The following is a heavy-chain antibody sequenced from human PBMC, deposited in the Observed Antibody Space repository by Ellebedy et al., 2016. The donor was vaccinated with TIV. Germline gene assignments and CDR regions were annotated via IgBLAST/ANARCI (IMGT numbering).Heavy chain of an antibody. CDR3: AREEMATIRGLNTPFDY. CDR2: IIPILGIA. V-gene: IGHV1-69*04. CDR1: GGTFSSYA. D-gene: IGHD5-24*01. J-gene: IGHJ4*02. Sequence: AASVKVSCKASGGTFSSYAISWVRQAPGQGLEWMGRIIPILGIANYAQKFQGRVTITADKSTSTAYMELSSLRSEDTAVYYCAREEMATIRGLNTPFDYWGQGTLVTVSS.